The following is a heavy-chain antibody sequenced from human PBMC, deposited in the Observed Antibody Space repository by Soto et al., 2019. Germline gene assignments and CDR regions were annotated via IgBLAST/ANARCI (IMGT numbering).Heavy chain of an antibody. CDR2: INSDGSRT. D-gene: IGHD2-21*01. CDR3: ARGVRGAYGLDI. Sequence: EVQLVESGGGLVQPGGSLRLSCAASGFTFSSYWMHWVRQAPGKGLVWVSRINSDGSRTNYADSVKGRFTISRDNAKNTLDLQMHSLRGEETAVYYCARGVRGAYGLDIWGQGTMLTVSS. J-gene: IGHJ3*02. CDR1: GFTFSSYW. V-gene: IGHV3-74*01.